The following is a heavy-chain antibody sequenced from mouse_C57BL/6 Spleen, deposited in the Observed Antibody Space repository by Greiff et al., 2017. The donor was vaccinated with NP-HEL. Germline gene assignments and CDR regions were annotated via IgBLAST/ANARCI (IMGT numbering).Heavy chain of an antibody. D-gene: IGHD1-1*01. V-gene: IGHV1-81*01. CDR3: ARGTVVAHFDY. CDR2: IYPRSGNT. J-gene: IGHJ2*01. CDR1: GYTFTSYG. Sequence: VKLMESGAELARPGASVKLSCKASGYTFTSYGISWVKQRTGQGLEWIGEIYPRSGNTYYNEKFKGKATLTADKSSSTAYMELRSLTSEDSAVYVCARGTVVAHFDYWGQGTTLTVSS.